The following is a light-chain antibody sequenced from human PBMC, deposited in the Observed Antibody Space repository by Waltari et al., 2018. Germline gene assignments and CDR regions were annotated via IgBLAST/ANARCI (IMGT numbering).Light chain of an antibody. Sequence: DIQVTQSPSTLSASVGDRVTITCRASQCIVVWLAWYQQKPGKAPRLLIYKASYLESGVPSRFSGSASGTAFTLTINSLQADEFATYYCLQYNSYPWTFGQGTTVEIK. J-gene: IGKJ1*01. CDR1: QCIVVW. CDR2: KAS. V-gene: IGKV1-5*03. CDR3: LQYNSYPWT.